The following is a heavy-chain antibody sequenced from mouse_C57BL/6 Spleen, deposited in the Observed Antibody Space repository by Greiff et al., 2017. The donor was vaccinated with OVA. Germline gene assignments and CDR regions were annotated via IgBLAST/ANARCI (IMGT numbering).Heavy chain of an antibody. J-gene: IGHJ3*01. D-gene: IGHD2-4*01. CDR3: AYDYETY. CDR2: IYPRSGNT. Sequence: VQGVESGAELARPGASVKLSCKASGYTFTSYGISWVKQRTGQGLEWIGEIYPRSGNTYYNEKFKGKATLTADKSSSTAYMELRSLTSEDSAVYFCAYDYETYWGQGTLVTVSA. CDR1: GYTFTSYG. V-gene: IGHV1-81*01.